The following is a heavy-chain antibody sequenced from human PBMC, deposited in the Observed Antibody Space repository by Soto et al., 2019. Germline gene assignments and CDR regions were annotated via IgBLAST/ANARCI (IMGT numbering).Heavy chain of an antibody. V-gene: IGHV1-69*13. Sequence: SVKVSCKASGGTFSSYAISWVRQAPGQGLEWMGGIIPIFATANYAQKFQGRVMITVDESTSTAYMELSSLRSEDTAVYYCARSVSFRYQLLKRGMDVWGQGTTVTVSS. J-gene: IGHJ6*02. CDR1: GGTFSSYA. CDR3: ARSVSFRYQLLKRGMDV. D-gene: IGHD2-2*01. CDR2: IIPIFATA.